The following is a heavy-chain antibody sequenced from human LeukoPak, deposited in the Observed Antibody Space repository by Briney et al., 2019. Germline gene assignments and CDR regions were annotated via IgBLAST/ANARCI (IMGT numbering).Heavy chain of an antibody. CDR1: GFTFSNN. CDR3: AREPFWSGYFSNLHFDY. V-gene: IGHV3-21*01. J-gene: IGHJ4*02. D-gene: IGHD3-3*01. Sequence: GGSLRLSCAASGFTFSNNMNWVRQAPGKGLEWVSSISSSSKYIYYADSVKGRFTISRDNAKNSLYLQMNSLRAEDTAVYYCAREPFWSGYFSNLHFDYWGRGTLVTVSS. CDR2: ISSSSKYI.